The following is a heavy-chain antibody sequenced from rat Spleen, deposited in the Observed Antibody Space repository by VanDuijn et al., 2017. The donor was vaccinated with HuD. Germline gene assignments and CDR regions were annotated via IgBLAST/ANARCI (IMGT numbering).Heavy chain of an antibody. J-gene: IGHJ2*01. CDR2: IIYDGRRT. V-gene: IGHV5-7*01. Sequence: EVQLVESGGGFVQPGRSLKLSCAVSGFTFSDYTMAWVRQAPKKGLEWVAAIIYDGRRTYYLDSVKGRFTISRDNAKTTLYLQMDSLRSEDTATYYCARQWDYWGQGVMVTVSS. CDR1: GFTFSDYT. CDR3: ARQWDY.